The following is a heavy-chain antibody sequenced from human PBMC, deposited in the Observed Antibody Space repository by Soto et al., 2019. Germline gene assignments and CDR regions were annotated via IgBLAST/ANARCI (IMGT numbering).Heavy chain of an antibody. CDR3: VRHPRADCSSSSCYTMAWFDP. Sequence: KPSETLSLTCTVSGASIAYYWGWIRQPPGKGLEWIGSIGTMYYSGTTYYNPSLKSRVTMSVDTSKNQFSLKLSSVTAADTAVYYCVRHPRADCSSSSCYTMAWFDPWGQGTLVTASS. CDR2: IGTMYYSGTT. V-gene: IGHV4-39*01. D-gene: IGHD2-2*02. J-gene: IGHJ5*02. CDR1: GASIAYY.